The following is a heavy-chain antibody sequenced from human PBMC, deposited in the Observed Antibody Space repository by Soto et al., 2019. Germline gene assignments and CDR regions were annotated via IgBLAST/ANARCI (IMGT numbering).Heavy chain of an antibody. D-gene: IGHD3-10*01. CDR1: GGSVTSGRYY. V-gene: IGHV4-61*01. Sequence: QVQLQESGPGLVKPSETLSLTCTVSGGSVTSGRYYWGWFRKPPVKGLLWIGYTYYSGSTNYNPSSRSRETITVDTSKNQFSLKMSSVTAADTAVYYCSRELIWSGHYYYGMDVWGQGTTVTVSS. CDR3: SRELIWSGHYYYGMDV. CDR2: TYYSGST. J-gene: IGHJ6*02.